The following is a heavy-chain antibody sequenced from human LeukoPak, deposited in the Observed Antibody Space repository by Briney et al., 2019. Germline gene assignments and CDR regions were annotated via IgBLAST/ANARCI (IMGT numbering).Heavy chain of an antibody. V-gene: IGHV4-34*01. D-gene: IGHD3-10*01. J-gene: IGHJ5*02. CDR3: ARHARGSGSYWFDP. Sequence: SETLSLTCAVYGGSFSGYYWSWIRQPPGKGLEWIGEINHSGSTNYNPSLKSRVTISVDTSTNQFSLKLSSVTAADTAVYYCARHARGSGSYWFDPWGQGTLVTVSS. CDR2: INHSGST. CDR1: GGSFSGYY.